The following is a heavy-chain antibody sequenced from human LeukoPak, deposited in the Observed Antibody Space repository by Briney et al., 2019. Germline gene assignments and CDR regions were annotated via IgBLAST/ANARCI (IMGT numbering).Heavy chain of an antibody. Sequence: PSETLSLTCTVSGGSISSYYWSWIRQPAGKGLEWIGRIYTSGSTNYNPSLKSRVTISVDTSKNQFSLKLSSVTAADTAVYYCARGGGSGWYGGWSDPWGQGTLVTVSS. V-gene: IGHV4-4*07. CDR2: IYTSGST. CDR1: GGSISSYY. D-gene: IGHD6-19*01. J-gene: IGHJ5*02. CDR3: ARGGGSGWYGGWSDP.